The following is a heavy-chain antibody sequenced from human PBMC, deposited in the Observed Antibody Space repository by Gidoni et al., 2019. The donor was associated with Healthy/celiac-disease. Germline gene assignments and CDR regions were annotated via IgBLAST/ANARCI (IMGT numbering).Heavy chain of an antibody. Sequence: QVQLVQSGAEVNKPGASVKVSCKASGYTFTGYYMHWVRQAPGQGLEWMGGINPNSGGTNYAQKFQGRVTMTRDTTSSTAYMELSRLRSDDTAVYYCARGGTYWTTWADEFDYWGQGTLVTVSS. V-gene: IGHV1-2*02. D-gene: IGHD1-1*01. J-gene: IGHJ4*02. CDR2: INPNSGGT. CDR3: ARGGTYWTTWADEFDY. CDR1: GYTFTGYY.